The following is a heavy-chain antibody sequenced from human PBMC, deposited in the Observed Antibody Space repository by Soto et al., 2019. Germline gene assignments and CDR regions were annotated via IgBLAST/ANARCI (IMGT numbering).Heavy chain of an antibody. D-gene: IGHD3-22*01. J-gene: IGHJ4*02. V-gene: IGHV3-23*01. Sequence: PGGSLRLSCAASGFTFSSYAMSWVRQAPGKGLEWVSAISGSGGSTYYADSVKGRFTISRDNSKNTLYLQMNSLRAEDTAVYYCAKERGRRITMIVVVISHPYDYWGQGTLVTVSS. CDR2: ISGSGGST. CDR3: AKERGRRITMIVVVISHPYDY. CDR1: GFTFSSYA.